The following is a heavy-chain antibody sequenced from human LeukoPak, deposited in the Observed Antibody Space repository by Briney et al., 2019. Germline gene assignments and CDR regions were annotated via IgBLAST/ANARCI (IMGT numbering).Heavy chain of an antibody. CDR1: GFTFSSYS. CDR3: ARAPTGHGYSYGYWCDY. CDR2: ISSSSSYI. V-gene: IGHV3-21*01. D-gene: IGHD5-18*01. Sequence: PGGSLRLSCAASGFTFSSYSMNWVRQAPGKGLEWVSSISSSSSYIYYADSVKGRFTISRDNAKNSLYLQMNSLRAEDTAVYYCARAPTGHGYSYGYWCDYWGQGTLVTVSS. J-gene: IGHJ4*02.